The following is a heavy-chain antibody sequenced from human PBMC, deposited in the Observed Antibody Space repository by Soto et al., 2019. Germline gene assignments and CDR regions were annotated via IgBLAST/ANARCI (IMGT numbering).Heavy chain of an antibody. Sequence: GGSLRLSCAASGLTFSSYGMHWVRQAPGKGLEWVAVISYDGSNKYYADSVKGRFTISRDNSKNTLYLQMNSLRAEDTAVYYCAKDIVVVPAAMSSRINDYWGQGTLVTVSS. CDR1: GLTFSSYG. CDR2: ISYDGSNK. CDR3: AKDIVVVPAAMSSRINDY. D-gene: IGHD2-2*01. J-gene: IGHJ4*02. V-gene: IGHV3-30*18.